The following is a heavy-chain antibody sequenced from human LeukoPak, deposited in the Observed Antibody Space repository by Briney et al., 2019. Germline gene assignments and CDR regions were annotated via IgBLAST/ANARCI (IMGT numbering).Heavy chain of an antibody. CDR3: ARAPWAGYSGSYGDY. D-gene: IGHD1-26*01. CDR2: ITGSGGTT. J-gene: IGHJ4*02. V-gene: IGHV3-23*01. Sequence: GGSLRLSCAASGFSFSSYGMSWVRQAPGKGLEWISAITGSGGTTYYADSVEGRFTISRDNSKNTLYLQVNSLRAEDTAVYYCARAPWAGYSGSYGDYWGQGTLVTVSS. CDR1: GFSFSSYG.